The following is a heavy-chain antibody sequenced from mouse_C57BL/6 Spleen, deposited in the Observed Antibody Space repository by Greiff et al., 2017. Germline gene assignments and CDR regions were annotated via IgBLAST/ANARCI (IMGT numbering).Heavy chain of an antibody. Sequence: EVKLQQSGPELVKPGASVKISCKASGYTFTDYYMNWVKQSHGKSLEWIGDINPNNGGTSYNQKFKGKATLTVDKSSSTAYMELRSLTSEDSAVYYCARRFYGIPYFDYWGQGTTLTVSS. V-gene: IGHV1-26*01. CDR1: GYTFTDYY. CDR3: ARRFYGIPYFDY. D-gene: IGHD1-1*01. J-gene: IGHJ2*01. CDR2: INPNNGGT.